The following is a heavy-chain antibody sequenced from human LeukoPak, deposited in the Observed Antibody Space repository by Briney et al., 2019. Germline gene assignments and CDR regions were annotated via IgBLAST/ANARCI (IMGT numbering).Heavy chain of an antibody. CDR3: ASQFWWAAVAGTTLDY. J-gene: IGHJ4*02. CDR2: IKEDGSEK. V-gene: IGHV3-7*05. Sequence: PGGSLRLSCIASGFTLSSYWMSWVRQAPGGGLEWVANIKEDGSEKYYVDFVKGRFTISRDNAKISLYLQMNSLRAEDTAVYYCASQFWWAAVAGTTLDYWGQGTLVTVSS. D-gene: IGHD6-19*01. CDR1: GFTLSSYW.